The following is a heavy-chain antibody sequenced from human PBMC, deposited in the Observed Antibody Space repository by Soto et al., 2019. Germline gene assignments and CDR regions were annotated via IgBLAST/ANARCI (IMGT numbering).Heavy chain of an antibody. CDR2: IIPIFGTA. CDR1: GGTFSSYA. V-gene: IGHV1-69*12. D-gene: IGHD1-26*01. J-gene: IGHJ4*02. Sequence: QVQLVQSGAEVKKPGSSVKVSCKASGGTFSSYAISWVRQAPGQGLERMGGIIPIFGTANYAQKFQGRVTITAEESTTTAYMELSSLRSEDTAVYYCAVGIVGAADFDYWGQGTLVTVSS. CDR3: AVGIVGAADFDY.